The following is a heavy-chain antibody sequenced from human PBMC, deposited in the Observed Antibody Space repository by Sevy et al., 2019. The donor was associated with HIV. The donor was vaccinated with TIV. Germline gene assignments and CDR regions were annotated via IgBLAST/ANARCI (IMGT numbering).Heavy chain of an antibody. Sequence: ASVKVSCKVSGYTLTELSMHWVRQAPGKGLEWMGGFDPEDGETIYAQKFQGRVTMTEDTSTDTAYMELSSLRSEDTAVYYCATANPAAAVAGHYYYYYMDVWGKGTTVTVSS. CDR1: GYTLTELS. J-gene: IGHJ6*03. V-gene: IGHV1-24*01. CDR2: FDPEDGET. CDR3: ATANPAAAVAGHYYYYYMDV. D-gene: IGHD6-19*01.